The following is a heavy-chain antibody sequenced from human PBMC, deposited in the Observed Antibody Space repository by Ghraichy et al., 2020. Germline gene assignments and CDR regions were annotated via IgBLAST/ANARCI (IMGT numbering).Heavy chain of an antibody. Sequence: SETLSLTCTVSGGSVSSGSYYWSWIRQPPGKGLEWIGYIYYSGSYNYNPSLKSRVTISVDTSKNQFSLKLSSVTAADTAVYYCAVITFRELQLGEYFQHWGQGTLVTVSS. CDR3: AVITFRELQLGEYFQH. CDR1: GGSVSSGSYY. V-gene: IGHV4-61*01. J-gene: IGHJ1*01. CDR2: IYYSGSY. D-gene: IGHD3-10*01.